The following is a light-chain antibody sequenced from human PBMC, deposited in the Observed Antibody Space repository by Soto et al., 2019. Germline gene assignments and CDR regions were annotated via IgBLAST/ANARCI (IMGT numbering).Light chain of an antibody. CDR1: SGSIANNY. J-gene: IGLJ2*01. CDR3: QSYDTTVV. Sequence: NFMLTQPHSVSESPGETVTISCTRSSGSIANNYVQWYQQRPGSAPTIVIYEDDQRPSGVPDRFSGSTDSSSNSASLTISGLKTEDEADYCCQSYDTTVVFGGGTKLTVL. CDR2: EDD. V-gene: IGLV6-57*03.